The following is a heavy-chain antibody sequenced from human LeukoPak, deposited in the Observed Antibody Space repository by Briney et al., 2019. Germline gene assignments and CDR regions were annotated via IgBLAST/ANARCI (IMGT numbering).Heavy chain of an antibody. CDR1: GGTFSSYA. Sequence: SVKVSCKASGGTFSSYAINWVRQAPGQGLEWMGGIIPIFGTANYAQKFQGRVTITTDESTSTAYMELSSLRSEDTAVYYCARESGYSYGSFDYWGQGTLVTVSS. CDR2: IIPIFGTA. J-gene: IGHJ4*02. V-gene: IGHV1-69*05. CDR3: ARESGYSYGSFDY. D-gene: IGHD5-18*01.